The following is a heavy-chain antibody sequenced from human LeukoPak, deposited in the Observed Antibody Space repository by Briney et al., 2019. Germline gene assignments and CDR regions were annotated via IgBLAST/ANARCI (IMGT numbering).Heavy chain of an antibody. CDR3: ARGANSSGWYKGFDY. V-gene: IGHV4-34*01. Sequence: PSETLSLTCAVYGGSFSGYYWSWIRQPPGKGLEWIGEINHSGSTNYNPSLKSRVTISVDTSKNQFSLKLSSVTAADTAVYYCARGANSSGWYKGFDYWGQGILVTVSS. CDR1: GGSFSGYY. J-gene: IGHJ4*02. CDR2: INHSGST. D-gene: IGHD6-19*01.